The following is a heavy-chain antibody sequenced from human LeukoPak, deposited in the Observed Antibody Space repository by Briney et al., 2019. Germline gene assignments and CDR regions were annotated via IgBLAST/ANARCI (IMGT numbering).Heavy chain of an antibody. CDR2: INHSGST. V-gene: IGHV4-34*01. CDR1: GGSFSGYY. Sequence: SETLSLTRAVYGGSFSGYYWSWIRQPPGKGLEWIGEINHSGSTNYNPSLKSRVTISADTSKNQFSLKLSSVTAADTAVYYCARGPGIAVAVDYWGQGTLVTVSS. CDR3: ARGPGIAVAVDY. J-gene: IGHJ4*02. D-gene: IGHD6-19*01.